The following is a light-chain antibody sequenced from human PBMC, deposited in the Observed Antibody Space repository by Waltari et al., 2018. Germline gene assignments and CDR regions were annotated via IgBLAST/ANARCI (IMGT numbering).Light chain of an antibody. CDR2: EVN. J-gene: IGLJ2*01. Sequence: QSALTQPPSASGSPVQSVTISCTGTSSDVGYYNYVSWYQQHPGKGPKLLIYEVNQRPSGVPDRFSGSRSGNTAFLTVSGLQAADEAHYYCSSYAGSDYFVVFGGGTKLTVL. CDR1: SSDVGYYNY. V-gene: IGLV2-8*01. CDR3: SSYAGSDYFVV.